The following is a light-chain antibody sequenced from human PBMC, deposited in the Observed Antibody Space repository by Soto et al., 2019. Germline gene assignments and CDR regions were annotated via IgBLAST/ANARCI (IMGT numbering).Light chain of an antibody. CDR3: AVWDASLTGWV. J-gene: IGLJ3*02. Sequence: QSALTQPPSASGTPGQSLTISCAGSSSNIGSHYVYWYQHLPGTAPKLLIFRDGQRPSGVPDRFFGSKSGTSASLAINGLRSEDEAHYYCAVWDASLTGWVFGGGTKLTVL. CDR1: SSNIGSHY. V-gene: IGLV1-47*01. CDR2: RDG.